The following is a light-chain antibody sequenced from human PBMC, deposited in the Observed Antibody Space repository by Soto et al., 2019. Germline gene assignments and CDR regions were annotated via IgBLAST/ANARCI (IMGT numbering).Light chain of an antibody. J-gene: IGKJ1*01. CDR3: QQNNRYHWT. CDR2: KAS. Sequence: DIQMTQSPSTLSASVGERVTINCRASQNVGTCLAWYQQKPGKAPNLLIYKASNLEIGVPSRFSGSGSGTECTLTISSLQPDDLATYYCQQNNRYHWTFGQGTKVEIK. CDR1: QNVGTC. V-gene: IGKV1-5*03.